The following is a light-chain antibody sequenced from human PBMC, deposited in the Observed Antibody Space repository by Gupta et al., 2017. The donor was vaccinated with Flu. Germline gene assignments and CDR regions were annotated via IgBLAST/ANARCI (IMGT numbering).Light chain of an antibody. V-gene: IGLV7-46*01. Sequence: QAVVTQEPSLTVSPGGTVTFTCGSSTGAVTSALYPYWFQQKPGQAPTTLIFGATNKHSRTPARFSGSLLGDKAALTLSGAQPEDEAEYFCLLSYNGVGVSGGGTKLTVL. CDR1: TGAVTSALY. CDR3: LLSYNGVGV. J-gene: IGLJ3*02. CDR2: GAT.